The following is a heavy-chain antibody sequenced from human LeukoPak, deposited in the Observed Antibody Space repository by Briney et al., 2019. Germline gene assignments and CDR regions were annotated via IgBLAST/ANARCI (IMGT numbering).Heavy chain of an antibody. CDR3: ARDGNYGGDI. CDR1: GGSFSGYY. V-gene: IGHV4-34*01. D-gene: IGHD3-16*01. J-gene: IGHJ3*02. CDR2: INHSGST. Sequence: SETLSLTCAVYGGSFSGYYWSWIRQPPGKGLEWIGEINHSGSTNYNPSLKSRVTISVDTSKNQFSLKLSSVTAADTAVYYCARDGNYGGDIWGQGTMVTVSS.